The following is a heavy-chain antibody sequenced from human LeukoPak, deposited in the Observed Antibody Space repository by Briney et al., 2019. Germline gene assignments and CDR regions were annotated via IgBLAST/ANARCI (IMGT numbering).Heavy chain of an antibody. V-gene: IGHV4-61*01. CDR2: IYYSGST. CDR3: ARLRIQRWGDYYYYMDV. D-gene: IGHD5-18*01. CDR1: GGTFSSCSYN. Sequence: SETLTLSCTVSGGTFSSCSYNWGWLRQPPGLGLEWVGYIYYSGSTNYNPSHKSRAIISVNTYKNQFSQKMSSITAAAPAVSSCARLRIQRWGDYYYYMDVWGKEGTVTVSS. J-gene: IGHJ6*03.